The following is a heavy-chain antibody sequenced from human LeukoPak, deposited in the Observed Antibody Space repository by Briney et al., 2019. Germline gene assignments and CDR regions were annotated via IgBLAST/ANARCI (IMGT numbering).Heavy chain of an antibody. Sequence: ASVKVSCKASGGTFSSYAISWVRQAPGQGLEWMGGIIPIFGTANYAQKFQGRVTITADKSTSTAYMELSSLRSEDTAVYYCVRGERPLTTVTLWYYYYMDVWGKGTTVTVSS. V-gene: IGHV1-69*06. CDR3: VRGERPLTTVTLWYYYYMDV. J-gene: IGHJ6*03. CDR2: IIPIFGTA. CDR1: GGTFSSYA. D-gene: IGHD4-11*01.